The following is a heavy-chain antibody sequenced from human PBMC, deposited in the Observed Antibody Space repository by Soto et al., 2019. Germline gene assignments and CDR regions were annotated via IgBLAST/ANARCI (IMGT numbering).Heavy chain of an antibody. Sequence: LRLSCSASGFTFSSYSMSWVRQAPGKGLEWVAVISYDGSNKYYADSVKGRFTISRDNSKNTLYLQMNSLRAEDTAVYYCAKDMQLELLGYYFDYWGQGTLVTVSS. V-gene: IGHV3-30*18. CDR2: ISYDGSNK. D-gene: IGHD1-7*01. CDR3: AKDMQLELLGYYFDY. J-gene: IGHJ4*02. CDR1: GFTFSSYS.